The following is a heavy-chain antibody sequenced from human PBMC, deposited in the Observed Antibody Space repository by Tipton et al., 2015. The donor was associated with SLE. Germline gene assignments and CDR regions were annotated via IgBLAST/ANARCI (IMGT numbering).Heavy chain of an antibody. CDR1: GGSISTYF. Sequence: TLSLTCTVSGGSISTYFLVLVRSPPGKGLEWIGRIYSSGSTYYNPSHKSRVTISVDTSKNHFSLKLSSVTAADTSVYYCARHYPFWVIDAFDIWSQGTMVTVSS. D-gene: IGHD3-22*01. CDR3: ARHYPFWVIDAFDI. V-gene: IGHV4-39*01. CDR2: IYSSGST. J-gene: IGHJ3*02.